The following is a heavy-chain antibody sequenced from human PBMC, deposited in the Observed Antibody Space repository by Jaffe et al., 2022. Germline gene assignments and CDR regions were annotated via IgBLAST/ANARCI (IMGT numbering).Heavy chain of an antibody. CDR1: GFTFSNYW. CDR3: ARDEGGSSWNNNWFDS. Sequence: EGQLVESGGGLVQPGGSLTISCAASGFTFSNYWMHWVRQAPGKGLVWVSRINTDGNTATYADSVKGRFTISRDNAKNTLYLQMNSLRAEDTAVYYCARDEGGSSWNNNWFDSWGQGTLVTVSS. J-gene: IGHJ5*01. D-gene: IGHD2-15*01. V-gene: IGHV3-74*01. CDR2: INTDGNTA.